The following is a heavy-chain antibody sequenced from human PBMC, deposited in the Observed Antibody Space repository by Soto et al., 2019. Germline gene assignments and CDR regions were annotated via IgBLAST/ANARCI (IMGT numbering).Heavy chain of an antibody. D-gene: IGHD3-9*01. V-gene: IGHV4-39*01. J-gene: IGHJ6*02. Sequence: SETLSLTCTVSGGSISSSSYYWGWIRQPPGKGLEWIGSIYYSGSTYYNPSLKSRVTISVDTSKNQFSLKLSSVTAADTAVYYCARIQDFDWLLQDYYGMDVWGQGTKVTVSS. CDR2: IYYSGST. CDR3: ARIQDFDWLLQDYYGMDV. CDR1: GGSISSSSYY.